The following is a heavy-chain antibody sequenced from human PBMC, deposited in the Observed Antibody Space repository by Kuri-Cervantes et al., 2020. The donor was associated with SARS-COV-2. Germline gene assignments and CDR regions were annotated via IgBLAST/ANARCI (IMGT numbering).Heavy chain of an antibody. D-gene: IGHD1-26*01. CDR3: AKRSGSDFDY. CDR2: ISGSGGST. Sequence: LKLSCAASGFTFSSYWMSWVRQASGKGLEWVSAISGSGGSTYYADSVKGRFTISRDNSKNTLYLQMNSLRAEDTAVYYCAKRSGSDFDYWGQGTLVTVSS. J-gene: IGHJ4*02. CDR1: GFTFSSYW. V-gene: IGHV3-23*01.